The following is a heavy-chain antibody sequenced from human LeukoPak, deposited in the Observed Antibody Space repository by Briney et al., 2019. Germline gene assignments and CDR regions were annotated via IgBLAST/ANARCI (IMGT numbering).Heavy chain of an antibody. D-gene: IGHD3-16*01. CDR2: IYYSGST. CDR1: GGSISSSSYY. Sequence: SETLSLTCTVSGGSISSSSYYWGWIRQPPGKGLEWIVSIYYSGSTYYNPSIKSRVTISVDTSKNQFSLKLSSVTAADTAVYYCARGRDKGGRYFDYWGQGTLVTVSS. V-gene: IGHV4-39*01. CDR3: ARGRDKGGRYFDY. J-gene: IGHJ4*02.